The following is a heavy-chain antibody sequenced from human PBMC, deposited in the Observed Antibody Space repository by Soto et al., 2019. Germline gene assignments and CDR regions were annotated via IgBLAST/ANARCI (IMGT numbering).Heavy chain of an antibody. D-gene: IGHD6-13*01. V-gene: IGHV1-69*01. J-gene: IGHJ4*02. Sequence: QAQVVQSGAEVRKPGSSVKLSCKASEGTFNSYAIAWVRQAPGQGLEWMGGIIPYYNTLNYAQKFQDRVTITADDSTTTDYMELSSRTADDTAVYFCASGASRWDPYFFDYWAQGTLVTVSS. CDR1: EGTFNSYA. CDR2: IIPYYNTL. CDR3: ASGASRWDPYFFDY.